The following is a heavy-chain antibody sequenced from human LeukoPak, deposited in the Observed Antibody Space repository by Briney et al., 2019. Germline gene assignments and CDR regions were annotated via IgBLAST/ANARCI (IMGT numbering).Heavy chain of an antibody. J-gene: IGHJ5*02. Sequence: PSETLSLTCTVSGGSINSSSYYWGWIRQPPGKGLEWIGSIYYSGNTYYNPSLKSRVTISVDTSKNQFSLKLSSVTAADTAVYYCARGMFLTMIVVVIENWFDPWGQGTLVTVSS. D-gene: IGHD3-22*01. CDR1: GGSINSSSYY. CDR2: IYYSGNT. CDR3: ARGMFLTMIVVVIENWFDP. V-gene: IGHV4-39*07.